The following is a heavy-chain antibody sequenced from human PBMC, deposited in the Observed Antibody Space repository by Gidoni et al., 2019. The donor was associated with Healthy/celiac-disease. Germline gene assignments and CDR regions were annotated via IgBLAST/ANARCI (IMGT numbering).Heavy chain of an antibody. Sequence: QVQLVQSGSEVKKPGYSVKVSSKASGGSFSSYAITWVRQSPGQGLDWMGGIIPIAGTANYAQKFQGRVTITADESTSTAYMEVSRLGSEDTAVYYCARDPPPLEMASDYWGQGTLVTVSS. CDR3: ARDPPPLEMASDY. CDR2: IIPIAGTA. V-gene: IGHV1-69*01. D-gene: IGHD5-12*01. J-gene: IGHJ4*02. CDR1: GGSFSSYA.